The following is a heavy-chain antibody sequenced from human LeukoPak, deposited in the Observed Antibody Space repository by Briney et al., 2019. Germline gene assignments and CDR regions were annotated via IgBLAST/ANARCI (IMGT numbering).Heavy chain of an antibody. Sequence: PSETLSLTCAVYGGSFSGYYWSWIRQPPGKGPEWIGYIYYSGSTNYNPSLKSRVTISVDTSKNQFSLKLSSVTAADTAVYYCARGSTKDNYYYYMDVWGKGTTVTVSS. CDR3: ARGSTKDNYYYYMDV. V-gene: IGHV4-59*01. CDR2: IYYSGST. J-gene: IGHJ6*03. CDR1: GGSFSGYY. D-gene: IGHD2-15*01.